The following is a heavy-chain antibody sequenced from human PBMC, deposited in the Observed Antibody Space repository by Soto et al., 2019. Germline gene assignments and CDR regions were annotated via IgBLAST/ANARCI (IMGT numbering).Heavy chain of an antibody. CDR1: GGTFSSYA. D-gene: IGHD5-18*01. J-gene: IGHJ4*02. CDR3: ARDATDTAMFGCDY. V-gene: IGHV1-69*06. CDR2: IIPIFGTA. Sequence: QVQLVQSGAEVKKPGSSVKVSCKASGGTFSSYAISWVRQAPGQGLEWMGGIIPIFGTANYAQKYQGRVTSTAAKSTSTAYMELISLRSKDTAVYYCARDATDTAMFGCDYWGQVTLVTVSS.